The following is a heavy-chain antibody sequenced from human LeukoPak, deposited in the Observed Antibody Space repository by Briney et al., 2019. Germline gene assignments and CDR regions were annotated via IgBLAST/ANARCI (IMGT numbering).Heavy chain of an antibody. D-gene: IGHD2-15*01. CDR3: ARDQDYCFDY. J-gene: IGHJ4*02. V-gene: IGHV3-7*01. CDR1: GFRFNTYW. CDR2: IKQDGNEK. Sequence: GGSLRLSCAASGFRFNTYWMSWVRQAPGKGLEWVANIKQDGNEKYYADSVKGRFTISRDNSKNTLYLQVGSLRAEDMAVYYCARDQDYCFDYWGQGTLVTVSS.